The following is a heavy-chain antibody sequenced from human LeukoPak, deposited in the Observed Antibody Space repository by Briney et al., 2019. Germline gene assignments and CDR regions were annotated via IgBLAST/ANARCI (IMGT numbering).Heavy chain of an antibody. CDR2: IYSGGNT. Sequence: GGSLRLSCAASGFTVSSNYXXXXRQAPXXXXEWVSLIYSGGNTYYADSVKGRFTXXXXNSKNTLYLQMNSLRAEDTAVYYCAREGDGGTYYWGQGTLVTVSS. CDR3: AREGDGGTYY. J-gene: IGHJ4*02. CDR1: GFTVSSNY. D-gene: IGHD5-24*01. V-gene: IGHV3-66*01.